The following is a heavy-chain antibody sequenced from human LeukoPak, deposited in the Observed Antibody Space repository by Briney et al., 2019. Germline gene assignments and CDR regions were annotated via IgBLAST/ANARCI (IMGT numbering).Heavy chain of an antibody. CDR1: GYTFTIYD. Sequence: ASVKVSCKASGYTFTIYDINWVRQATGQGLEWMGWMNPNSGNTGYAQKFQGRVTITGNTSISTAYMELSSLRSEDTAVYYCARDRVDTTTVRSNYYYYMDVWGKGTTVTVSS. CDR3: ARDRVDTTTVRSNYYYYMDV. CDR2: MNPNSGNT. J-gene: IGHJ6*03. D-gene: IGHD5-18*01. V-gene: IGHV1-8*03.